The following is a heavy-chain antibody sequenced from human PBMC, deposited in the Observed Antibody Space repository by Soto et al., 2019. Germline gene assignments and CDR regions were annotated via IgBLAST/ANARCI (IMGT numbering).Heavy chain of an antibody. CDR2: IIPIFATA. V-gene: IGHV1-69*01. CDR1: GGTFSRYA. Sequence: QVQLVQSGAEVKKPGSSVKVSCKASGGTFSRYAISWVRQAPGQGLEWMGGIIPIFATANYAQKYQGRVTITAEETTRTDYMELSSGGSEDTDVYYCTSAERPAPKAGVTNLYYYRLDVWGQGTTVTVSS. D-gene: IGHD4-4*01. CDR3: TSAERPAPKAGVTNLYYYRLDV. J-gene: IGHJ6*02.